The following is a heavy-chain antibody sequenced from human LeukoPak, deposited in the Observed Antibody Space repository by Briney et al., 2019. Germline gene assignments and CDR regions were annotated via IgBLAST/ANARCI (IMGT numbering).Heavy chain of an antibody. Sequence: GGSLRLSCADSGFTFSGSAMHWLRQASGKGLEWVGRIRSKANNYATAYAASVKGRFTISRDDSKNTAYLQMNSLKTEDTAMYYCTKLEMASRLGYWGQGTLVTVSS. D-gene: IGHD5-24*01. CDR3: TKLEMASRLGY. CDR1: GFTFSGSA. J-gene: IGHJ4*02. CDR2: IRSKANNYAT. V-gene: IGHV3-73*01.